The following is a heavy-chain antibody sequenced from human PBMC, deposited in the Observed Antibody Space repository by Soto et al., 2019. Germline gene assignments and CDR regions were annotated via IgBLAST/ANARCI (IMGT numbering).Heavy chain of an antibody. CDR2: IRSKANSYAT. CDR3: TRRREVLPSRLYYYYYMDV. J-gene: IGHJ6*03. D-gene: IGHD3-10*01. Sequence: GGSLRLSCAASGFTFSGSAMHWVRQASGKGLEWVGRIRSKANSYATAYAASVKGRFTISRDDSKNTAYLQMNSLKTEDTAVYYCTRRREVLPSRLYYYYYMDVWGKGTTVTVSS. V-gene: IGHV3-73*01. CDR1: GFTFSGSA.